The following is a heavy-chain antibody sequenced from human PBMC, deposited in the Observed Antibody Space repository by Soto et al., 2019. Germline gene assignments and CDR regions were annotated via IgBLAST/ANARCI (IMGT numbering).Heavy chain of an antibody. J-gene: IGHJ4*02. CDR1: GGSISSYY. CDR3: ARSIAVPSSNIDH. D-gene: IGHD6-6*01. Sequence: SETLSLTCTVSGGSISSYYWSWIRQPAGKGLEWIGRIYTSGSTNYNPSLKSRVTISVDTSKKQFSLSLRLVTAADTAVYFCARSIAVPSSNIDHWGQGTQVTVSS. CDR2: IYTSGST. V-gene: IGHV4-4*07.